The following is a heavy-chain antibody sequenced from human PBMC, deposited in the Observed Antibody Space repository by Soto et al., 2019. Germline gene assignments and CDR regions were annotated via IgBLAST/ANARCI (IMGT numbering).Heavy chain of an antibody. Sequence: EVPMVESGGGLVQPGGSLRLSCAASRFTFTNQYIDWVRQAPGKGLEWVGRIGNKANSYTTEYAASVEGRFTISRDDSKNLVSLQMNSLKSEDTAVYHCTRGYSSVSIYAFDVWGQGTMVTVSS. D-gene: IGHD2-21*01. CDR2: IGNKANSYTT. CDR1: RFTFTNQY. J-gene: IGHJ3*01. V-gene: IGHV3-72*01. CDR3: TRGYSSVSIYAFDV.